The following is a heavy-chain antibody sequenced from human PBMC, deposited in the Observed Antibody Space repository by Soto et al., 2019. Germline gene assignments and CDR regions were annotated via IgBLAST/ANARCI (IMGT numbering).Heavy chain of an antibody. D-gene: IGHD3-3*01. J-gene: IGHJ4*02. CDR1: GFSLSNTRMG. CDR3: ARTRSAYNFWSGGYDY. Sequence: SGPTLVNPTETLTLTCTVSGFSLSNTRMGVSWIRQPPGKALEWLTHILSNDQKSYTTSLKSRLTISKDTSKSQVVLIMTNMDSVDTATYFCARTRSAYNFWSGGYDYWGRGTLVTVSS. V-gene: IGHV2-26*01. CDR2: ILSNDQK.